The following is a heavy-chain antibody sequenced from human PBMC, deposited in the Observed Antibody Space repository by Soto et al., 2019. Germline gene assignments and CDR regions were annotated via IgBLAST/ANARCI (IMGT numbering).Heavy chain of an antibody. J-gene: IGHJ6*02. D-gene: IGHD2-2*01. Sequence: GGSLRLSCAASGFTFRNYNMNWVRQVPGKGLEWVAHISIGGRTINYADSVKGRFTISRDDAENTLYLQMNSLRAEDTAVYYCARESVVVVPAGYYYYYYGMDVWGQGTTVTVSS. V-gene: IGHV3-48*04. CDR1: GFTFRNYN. CDR3: ARESVVVVPAGYYYYYYGMDV. CDR2: ISIGGRTI.